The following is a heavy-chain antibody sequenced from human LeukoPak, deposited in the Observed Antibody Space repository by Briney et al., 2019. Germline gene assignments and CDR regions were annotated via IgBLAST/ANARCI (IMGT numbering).Heavy chain of an antibody. D-gene: IGHD3-10*01. J-gene: IGHJ5*02. V-gene: IGHV6-1*01. CDR2: TYYRSTWYN. CDR3: ARGSGRSSNWFDP. CDR1: GVSASSNSAT. Sequence: QTLSLTCAISGVSASSNSATWNWIRHSPSRGLEWLGRTYYRSTWYNGSALAVKSRMTINPDTSTTQFSLQLNSVTPEDTAVYYCARGSGRSSNWFDPWGEGTLVTVSS.